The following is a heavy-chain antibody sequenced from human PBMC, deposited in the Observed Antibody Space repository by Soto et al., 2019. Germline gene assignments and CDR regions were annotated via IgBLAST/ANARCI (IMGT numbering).Heavy chain of an antibody. CDR1: GFTVSSNY. V-gene: IGHV3-53*01. CDR2: IYSGGST. Sequence: AGGSLRLSCAASGFTVSSNYMSWVRQAPGKGLEWVSVIYSGGSTYYADSGKGRFTISRDNSKNTLYLQMNSLRAEDTVVYYCARDGLDEYYFDYWGQGTLVT. CDR3: ARDGLDEYYFDY. J-gene: IGHJ4*02.